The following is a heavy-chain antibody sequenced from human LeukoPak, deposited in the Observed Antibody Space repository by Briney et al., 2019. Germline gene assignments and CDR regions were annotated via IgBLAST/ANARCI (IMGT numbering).Heavy chain of an antibody. Sequence: PGRSLRLSCAASGLTFSIHWMNWVRQAPGKGLECVANINQDGSDKYYVDSVKGRFTISRDNTKNSLYLQMNSLRAEDTAMYYCARRAGDYSHPYDYWGQGTLVTVSS. D-gene: IGHD3-22*01. CDR1: GLTFSIHW. J-gene: IGHJ4*02. CDR3: ARRAGDYSHPYDY. CDR2: INQDGSDK. V-gene: IGHV3-7*03.